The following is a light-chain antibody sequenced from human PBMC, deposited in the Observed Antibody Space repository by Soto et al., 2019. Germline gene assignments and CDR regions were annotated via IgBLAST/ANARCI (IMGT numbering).Light chain of an antibody. V-gene: IGKV3-11*01. Sequence: EIVLTQSPATLFLSPGERATLSCRASQSVSSYLAWYQQKPGQAPRLLIYDASNRATGIPARFSGSGSGTDFTLTISSLEPEDFAVYYCQQRSNWLALTFGGGTKVDIK. CDR1: QSVSSY. J-gene: IGKJ4*01. CDR2: DAS. CDR3: QQRSNWLALT.